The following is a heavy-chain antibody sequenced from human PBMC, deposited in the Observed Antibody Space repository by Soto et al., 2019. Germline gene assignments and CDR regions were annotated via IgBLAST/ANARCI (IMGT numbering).Heavy chain of an antibody. CDR3: TEGSSTEEYYYYGMDV. CDR2: IRSKANSYAT. J-gene: IGHJ6*02. Sequence: GSLRLSCAASGFTFSGSAMHWVRQASGKGLEWVGRIRSKANSYATAYAASVKGRFTISRDDSKNTAYLQMNSLKTKDTAVYYCTEGSSTEEYYYYGMDVWGQGTTVTVS. V-gene: IGHV3-73*01. D-gene: IGHD2-2*01. CDR1: GFTFSGSA.